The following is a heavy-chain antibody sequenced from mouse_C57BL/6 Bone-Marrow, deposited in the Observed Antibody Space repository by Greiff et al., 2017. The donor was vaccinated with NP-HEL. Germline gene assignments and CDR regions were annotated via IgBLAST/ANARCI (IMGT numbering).Heavy chain of an antibody. CDR2: INPSSGYT. V-gene: IGHV1-4*01. Sequence: VQLQQSGAELARPGASVKMSCKASGYTFTSYTMHWVKQRPGQGLEWIGYINPSSGYTKYNQKFKDKATLTADKYSSKAYMQLSSLTSEDSAVYYCAREGIYGSTWFAYWGQGTLVTVSA. J-gene: IGHJ3*01. D-gene: IGHD1-1*01. CDR3: AREGIYGSTWFAY. CDR1: GYTFTSYT.